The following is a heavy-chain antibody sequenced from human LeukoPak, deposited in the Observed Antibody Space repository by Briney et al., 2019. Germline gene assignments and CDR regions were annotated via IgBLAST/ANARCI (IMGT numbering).Heavy chain of an antibody. D-gene: IGHD3-9*01. CDR1: GGSISSSSYY. CDR3: ARHRPDIWYYFDY. CDR2: IYYSGST. Sequence: SETLSLTCTVSGGSISSSSYYWGWIRQPPGKGLEWIGSIYYSGSTYYNPSLKSRVTISVDTSKNQFSLKLSSVTAADTAVYYCARHRPDIWYYFDYWGQGTLVTVSS. V-gene: IGHV4-39*01. J-gene: IGHJ4*02.